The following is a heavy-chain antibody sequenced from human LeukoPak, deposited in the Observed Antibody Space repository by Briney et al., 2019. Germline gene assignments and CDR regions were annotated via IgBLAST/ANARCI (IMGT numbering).Heavy chain of an antibody. CDR2: ISAYNGNT. CDR1: GYTFTSYG. Sequence: ASVKVSCKASGYTFTSYGISWVRQAPGQGLEWMGWISAYNGNTNYAQKLQGRVTMTTDTSTSTAYMELRSLRSDDTAVYYCARDRAGLYYDSSGYHDAFDIWGQGTMVTVSS. V-gene: IGHV1-18*01. D-gene: IGHD3-22*01. J-gene: IGHJ3*02. CDR3: ARDRAGLYYDSSGYHDAFDI.